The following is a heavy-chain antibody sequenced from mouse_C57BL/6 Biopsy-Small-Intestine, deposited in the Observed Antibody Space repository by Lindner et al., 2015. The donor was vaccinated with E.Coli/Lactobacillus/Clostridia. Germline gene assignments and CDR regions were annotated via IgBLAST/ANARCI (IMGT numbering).Heavy chain of an antibody. CDR1: GFSLTSYG. D-gene: IGHD1-1*01. CDR3: SLYYYGSSYDAMDY. J-gene: IGHJ4*01. Sequence: VQLQESGPGLVQPSQSLSITCTVSGFSLTSYGVYWVRQPPGKGLEWLGVIWSGGSTDYNAAFISRLSISKDNSKSQVFFKMNSLQADDTAIYYCSLYYYGSSYDAMDYWGQGTSVTISS. CDR2: IWSGGST. V-gene: IGHV2-4*01.